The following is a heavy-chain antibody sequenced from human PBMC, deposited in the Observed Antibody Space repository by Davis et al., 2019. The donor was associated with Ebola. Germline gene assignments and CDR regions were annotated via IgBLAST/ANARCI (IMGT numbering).Heavy chain of an antibody. CDR1: GGSVGSDY. CDR2: ISNGGRT. Sequence: SETLSLTCSVSGGSVGSDYWSWIRQSPGKGLEWIAFISNGGRTIYNPSLRGRVTISIDTSKNQFSLEVRSVTAADTAVYYCARESALSFDIWGQGTMVTVSS. V-gene: IGHV4-59*02. CDR3: ARESALSFDI. J-gene: IGHJ3*02.